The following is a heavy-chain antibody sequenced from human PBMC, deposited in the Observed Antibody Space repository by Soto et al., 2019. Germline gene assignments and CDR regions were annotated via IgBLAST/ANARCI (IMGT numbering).Heavy chain of an antibody. CDR1: GGTFSSYA. Sequence: ASVKVSCKASGGTFSSYAISWVRQAPGQGLEWMGGIIPILGIANYAQKFQGRVTITADKSTSTAYMELSSLRSEDTAVYYCARDHSAEVPSPGWFDPWGQGTLVTVSS. V-gene: IGHV1-69*10. CDR3: ARDHSAEVPSPGWFDP. CDR2: IIPILGIA. J-gene: IGHJ5*02. D-gene: IGHD2-2*01.